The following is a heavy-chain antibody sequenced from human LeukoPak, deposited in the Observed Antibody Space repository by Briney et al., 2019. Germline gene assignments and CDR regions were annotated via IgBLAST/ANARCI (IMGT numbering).Heavy chain of an antibody. Sequence: SETPSLTCTVSGGSISSYYWSWIRQPAGKGLEWIGRIYTSGSTNYNPSLKSRVTMSVDTSKNQFSLKLSSVTAADTAVYHCARDEEWRRSINYFDYWGQGTLVTVSS. J-gene: IGHJ4*02. D-gene: IGHD3-3*01. CDR3: ARDEEWRRSINYFDY. V-gene: IGHV4-4*07. CDR1: GGSISSYY. CDR2: IYTSGST.